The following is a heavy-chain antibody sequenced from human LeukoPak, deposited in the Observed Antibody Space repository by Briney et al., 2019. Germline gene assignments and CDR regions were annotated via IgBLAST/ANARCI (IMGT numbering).Heavy chain of an antibody. J-gene: IGHJ4*02. CDR2: INHSGST. V-gene: IGHV4-34*01. D-gene: IGHD1-26*01. Sequence: SETLSLTCAVYGGSFSGYYWSWIRQPPGKGLEWIGEINHSGSTNYNPSLKSRVTISEDTSKNQLSLKLSSVTAADTAVYYCARQKSGTYRKGFFDYWGQGTLVTVSS. CDR3: ARQKSGTYRKGFFDY. CDR1: GGSFSGYY.